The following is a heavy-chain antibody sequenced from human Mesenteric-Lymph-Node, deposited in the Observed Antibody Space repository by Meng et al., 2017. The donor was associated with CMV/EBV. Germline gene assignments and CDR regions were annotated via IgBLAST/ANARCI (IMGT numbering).Heavy chain of an antibody. Sequence: GESLKISCKGSGYTFTNYWIGWVRQMRGKGLEWMGIIYPGDSDNRYSPSFQGQVTISADKSISTAYLQWSSLKASDTAMYYCARHYYYILTGYYYFDYWGQGTLVTVSS. V-gene: IGHV5-51*01. CDR1: GYTFTNYW. D-gene: IGHD3-9*01. CDR3: ARHYYYILTGYYYFDY. CDR2: IYPGDSDN. J-gene: IGHJ4*02.